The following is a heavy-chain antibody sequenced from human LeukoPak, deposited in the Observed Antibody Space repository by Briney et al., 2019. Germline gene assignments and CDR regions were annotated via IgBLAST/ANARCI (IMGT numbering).Heavy chain of an antibody. Sequence: SETLSLTCTVSGGSISSGGYYWSWIRQPPGKGLEWIGYIYHSGSTYYNPSLKSRVTISVDRSKNQFSLKLSSVTAADTAVYYCAREKGVVPAARGAFGIWGQGTMVTVSS. D-gene: IGHD2-2*01. CDR3: AREKGVVPAARGAFGI. J-gene: IGHJ3*02. CDR2: IYHSGST. CDR1: GGSISSGGYY. V-gene: IGHV4-30-2*01.